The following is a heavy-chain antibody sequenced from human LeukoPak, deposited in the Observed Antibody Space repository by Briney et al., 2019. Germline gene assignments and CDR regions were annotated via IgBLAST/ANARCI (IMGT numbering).Heavy chain of an antibody. CDR1: GYSFTSYW. CDR3: ARLYPYDILTGYYSRGMDV. D-gene: IGHD3-9*01. CDR2: IDPSDSYT. J-gene: IGHJ6*02. Sequence: GESLKISCKGSGYSFTSYWISWVRQMPGKGLEWMGRIDPSDSYTNYSPSFQGHVTISADKSISTAYLQWSSLKASDTAMYYCARLYPYDILTGYYSRGMDVWAKGPRSPSP. V-gene: IGHV5-10-1*01.